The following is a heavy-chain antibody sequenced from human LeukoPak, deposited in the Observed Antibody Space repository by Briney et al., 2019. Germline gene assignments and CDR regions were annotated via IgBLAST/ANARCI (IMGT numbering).Heavy chain of an antibody. V-gene: IGHV4-34*01. D-gene: IGHD2-2*01. J-gene: IGHJ6*02. CDR2: INHSGST. Sequence: SETLSLTCAVCGGSFSGYYWSWIRQPPGKGLEWIGEINHSGSTNYNPSLKSRVTISVDTSKNQFSLKLSSVTAADTAVYYCASTYCSSTSCYYPYYYYGMDVWGQGTTVTVSS. CDR3: ASTYCSSTSCYYPYYYYGMDV. CDR1: GGSFSGYY.